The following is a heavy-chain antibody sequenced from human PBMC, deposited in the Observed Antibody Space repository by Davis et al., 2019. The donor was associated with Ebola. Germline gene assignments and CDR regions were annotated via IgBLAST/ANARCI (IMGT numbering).Heavy chain of an antibody. CDR3: ARDSFGYSGYDFSF. D-gene: IGHD5-12*01. CDR1: GHTFTGYS. J-gene: IGHJ4*02. V-gene: IGHV1-69*13. Sequence: SVKVSCKASGHTFTGYSMHWVRQAPGQGLEWMGGIIPIFGTANYAQKFQGRVTITADESTSTAYMELSSLRSEDTAVYYCARDSFGYSGYDFSFWGQGTLVTVSS. CDR2: IIPIFGTA.